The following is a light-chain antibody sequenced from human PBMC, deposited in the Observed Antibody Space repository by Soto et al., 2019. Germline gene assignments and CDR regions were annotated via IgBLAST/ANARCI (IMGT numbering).Light chain of an antibody. V-gene: IGLV2-23*02. CDR3: CSYASSTTYV. CDR1: SSDVGSYNL. CDR2: EVT. Sequence: SVLTQPASLSGSPGQSITISCTGTSSDVGSYNLVSWYQQHPGKAPKLMIYEVTKRPSGVSNRFSGSKSGNTASLTISGLQAEDEADYYCCSYASSTTYVFGTGTKVTVL. J-gene: IGLJ1*01.